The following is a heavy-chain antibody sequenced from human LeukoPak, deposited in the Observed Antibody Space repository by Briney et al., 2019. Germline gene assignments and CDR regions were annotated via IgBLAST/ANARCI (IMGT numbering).Heavy chain of an antibody. Sequence: GGSLRLSCAASGFTFSSYWMSWVRQAPGKGLEWVANIKQDGSEKYYVDSMKGRFTISRDNAKNSLYLQMNSLRAEDTAVYYCARLDRAVAGFFDYWGQGTLVTVSS. V-gene: IGHV3-7*01. CDR3: ARLDRAVAGFFDY. CDR2: IKQDGSEK. CDR1: GFTFSSYW. J-gene: IGHJ4*02. D-gene: IGHD6-19*01.